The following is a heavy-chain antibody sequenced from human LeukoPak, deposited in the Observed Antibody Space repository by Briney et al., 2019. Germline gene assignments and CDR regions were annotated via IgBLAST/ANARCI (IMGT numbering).Heavy chain of an antibody. V-gene: IGHV3-20*04. CDR3: ARDASNYYDSSAFSC. J-gene: IGHJ4*02. CDR1: GFTFDDYG. Sequence: GGSLRHSCAASGFTFDDYGMSWVRQAPGKGLEWVSGINWNGGSTGYADSVKGRFTISRDNAKNSLYLQMNSLRAEDTALYYCARDASNYYDSSAFSCWGQGTLVTVSS. CDR2: INWNGGST. D-gene: IGHD3-22*01.